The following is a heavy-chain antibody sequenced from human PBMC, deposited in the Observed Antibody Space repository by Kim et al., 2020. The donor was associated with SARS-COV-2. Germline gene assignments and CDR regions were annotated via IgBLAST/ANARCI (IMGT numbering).Heavy chain of an antibody. Sequence: SVKVSCKASGGTFSSYAISWVRQAPGQGLEWMGGIIPIFGTANYAQKFQGRVTITADESTSTAYMELSSLRSEDTAVYYCARDPATEAYFDYWGQGTLVTVSS. CDR3: ARDPATEAYFDY. D-gene: IGHD4-17*01. V-gene: IGHV1-69*13. CDR2: IIPIFGTA. CDR1: GGTFSSYA. J-gene: IGHJ4*02.